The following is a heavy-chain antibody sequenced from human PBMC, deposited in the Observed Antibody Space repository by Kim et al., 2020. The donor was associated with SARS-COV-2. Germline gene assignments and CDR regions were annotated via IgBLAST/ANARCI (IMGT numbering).Heavy chain of an antibody. J-gene: IGHJ4*02. CDR1: GYTFTSYG. CDR3: ARDRSGYDSFDY. CDR2: ISAYNCNT. V-gene: IGHV1-18*04. D-gene: IGHD5-12*01. Sequence: ASVKVSCKASGYTFTSYGISWVRQAPGQGLEWMGWISAYNCNTNYAQKLQGRVTMTTDTSTSTAYMELRSLRSDDTAVYYCARDRSGYDSFDYWGQGTLVTVSS.